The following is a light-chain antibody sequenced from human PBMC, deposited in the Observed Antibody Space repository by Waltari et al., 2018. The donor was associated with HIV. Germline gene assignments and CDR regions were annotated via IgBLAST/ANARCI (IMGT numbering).Light chain of an antibody. V-gene: IGKV3-15*01. CDR3: QQYNNWPPLT. CDR2: GAS. J-gene: IGKJ4*01. Sequence: EVVMTQSPATLSLSPGERATLSCRASQSVSSNLAWYQQKPGQAPRLLISGASTRATGIPLRFSGSGSGTEFTLTISSLQSEDFAVYYCQQYNNWPPLTFGGGTKVEIK. CDR1: QSVSSN.